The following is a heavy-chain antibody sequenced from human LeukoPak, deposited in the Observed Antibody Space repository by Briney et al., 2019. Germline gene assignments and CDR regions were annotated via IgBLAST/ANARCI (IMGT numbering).Heavy chain of an antibody. CDR2: ISGSGGST. CDR1: GFTFSSYA. D-gene: IGHD1-20*01. J-gene: IGHJ4*02. Sequence: GRSLRLSCAASGFTFSSYAMSWVRQAPGKGLEWVSAISGSGGSTYYADSVKGRFTISRDNFKNTLYLQMNSLRAEDTAVYFCAKVKWKLIGYFDYWGQGTLVTVSS. V-gene: IGHV3-23*01. CDR3: AKVKWKLIGYFDY.